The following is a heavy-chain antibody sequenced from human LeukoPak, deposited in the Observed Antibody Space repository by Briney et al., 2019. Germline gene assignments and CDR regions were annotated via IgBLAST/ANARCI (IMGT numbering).Heavy chain of an antibody. D-gene: IGHD3-3*01. J-gene: IGHJ4*02. Sequence: PSETLSLTCAVYGGSFSGYSWSWIRQPPGKGLEWIGYIYHSGSTYYNPSLKSRVTISVDRSKNQFSLKLSSVTAADTAVYYCARAPKTRFLEWLLYFDYWGQGTLVTVSS. CDR3: ARAPKTRFLEWLLYFDY. CDR2: IYHSGST. V-gene: IGHV4-30-2*01. CDR1: GGSFSGYS.